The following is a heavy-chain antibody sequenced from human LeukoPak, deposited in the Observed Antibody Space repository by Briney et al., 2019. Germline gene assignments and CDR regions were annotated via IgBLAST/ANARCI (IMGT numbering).Heavy chain of an antibody. Sequence: GRSLRLSCAASGFTFSSYGMHWARQAPGKGLEWVAVISYDGSNKYYAESVKGRFTISRDNSKNTLYLQMNSLRAEDTAVYYCAKDLRAYYYGSGSFDYWGQGTLVTVSS. CDR2: ISYDGSNK. J-gene: IGHJ4*02. CDR1: GFTFSSYG. V-gene: IGHV3-30*18. CDR3: AKDLRAYYYGSGSFDY. D-gene: IGHD3-10*01.